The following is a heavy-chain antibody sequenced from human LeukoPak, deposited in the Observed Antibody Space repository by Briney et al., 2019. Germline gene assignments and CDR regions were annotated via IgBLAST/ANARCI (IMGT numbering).Heavy chain of an antibody. Sequence: GGSLRLSCAASGFTFSSYAMHWVRQAPAKGLEWVAVISYDGSNKYYADSVKGRFTISRDNSKNTLYLQMNSLRAEDTAVYYCARSDPYYYDSSVFDYWGQGTLVTVSS. CDR2: ISYDGSNK. CDR1: GFTFSSYA. J-gene: IGHJ4*02. CDR3: ARSDPYYYDSSVFDY. D-gene: IGHD3-22*01. V-gene: IGHV3-30-3*01.